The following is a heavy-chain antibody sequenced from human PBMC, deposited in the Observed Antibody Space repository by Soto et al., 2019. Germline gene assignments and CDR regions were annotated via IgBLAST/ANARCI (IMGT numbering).Heavy chain of an antibody. Sequence: PSETLSLTCSVSGDSISNSRFYWAWIRQPPGKGLEWIGYIYYSGSTNYNPSLKSRVTISVDTSKNQFSLKLSSVTAADTAVYYCARDAFGVDNWFDPWGQGTLVTVSS. CDR1: GDSISNSRFY. CDR2: IYYSGST. D-gene: IGHD3-3*01. J-gene: IGHJ5*02. V-gene: IGHV4-61*01. CDR3: ARDAFGVDNWFDP.